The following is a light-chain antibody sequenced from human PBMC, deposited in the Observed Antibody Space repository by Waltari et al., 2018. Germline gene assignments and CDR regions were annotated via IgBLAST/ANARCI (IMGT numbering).Light chain of an antibody. CDR2: AAS. J-gene: IGKJ3*01. Sequence: EIVMTQSPATLSVSPGARATLSCRASQSVNSNLAWYQQKPGQAPRLLIYAASTRAAGIPARFSGSGSGTEFTLTISSLQSEDFAVYYCQQYDNWPPRVTFGPGTKVDIK. V-gene: IGKV3-15*01. CDR3: QQYDNWPPRVT. CDR1: QSVNSN.